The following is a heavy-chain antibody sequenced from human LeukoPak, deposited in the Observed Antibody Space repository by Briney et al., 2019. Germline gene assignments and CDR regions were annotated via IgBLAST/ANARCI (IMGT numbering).Heavy chain of an antibody. J-gene: IGHJ4*02. CDR3: AREGSYYDSSGSYDY. CDR1: GGTFSSYA. V-gene: IGHV1-69*17. CDR2: IIPIFGIA. Sequence: ASVKVSFKASGGTFSSYAISWVRQAPGQGLEWMGRIIPIFGIANYAQKFQGRVTITADKSTSTAYMELSSLRSEDTAVYYCAREGSYYDSSGSYDYWGQGTLVTVSS. D-gene: IGHD3-22*01.